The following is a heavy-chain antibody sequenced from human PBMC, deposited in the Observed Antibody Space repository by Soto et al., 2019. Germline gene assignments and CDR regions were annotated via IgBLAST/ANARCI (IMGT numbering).Heavy chain of an antibody. CDR3: ASRLYWIGGWEEYFQH. V-gene: IGHV4-39*01. Sequence: QLQLQESGPGLVKPSETLSLTCTVSGGSISSSSYYWGWIRQPPGKGLEWIGSIYYSGSTYYNPSLKSRVTISVDTSKNQFSLKLSSVTAADTAVYYCASRLYWIGGWEEYFQHWGQGTLVTVSS. D-gene: IGHD6-19*01. J-gene: IGHJ1*01. CDR2: IYYSGST. CDR1: GGSISSSSYY.